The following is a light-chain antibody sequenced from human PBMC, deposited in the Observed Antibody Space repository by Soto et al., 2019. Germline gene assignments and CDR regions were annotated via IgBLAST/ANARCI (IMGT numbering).Light chain of an antibody. CDR2: STS. CDR1: QNINNY. Sequence: DIQMTQSPSSLSASVGDRVTVTCRTSQNINNYLNWYQQRPGKAPKLLIYSTSTVQSGVPLRFSGSVSGTNFTRTINSLQPEDFATYFCEQTYSTPVTFGQGTRLEIK. CDR3: EQTYSTPVT. V-gene: IGKV1-39*01. J-gene: IGKJ5*01.